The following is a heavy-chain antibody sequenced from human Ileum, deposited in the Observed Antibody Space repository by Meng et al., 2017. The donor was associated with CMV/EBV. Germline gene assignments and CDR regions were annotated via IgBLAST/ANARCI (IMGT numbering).Heavy chain of an antibody. V-gene: IGHV3-23*01. CDR1: GFTFSSYW. CDR3: AKRSSGYRADY. CDR2: ISSGGDNT. Sequence: GESLKISCAASGFTFSSYWMHWVRQAPGKGLEWVSGISSGGDNTYYADSVKGRFTISRDNSINTLYLQINSLRVEDTAVYYCAKRSSGYRADYWGQGTLVTVSS. D-gene: IGHD3-22*01. J-gene: IGHJ4*01.